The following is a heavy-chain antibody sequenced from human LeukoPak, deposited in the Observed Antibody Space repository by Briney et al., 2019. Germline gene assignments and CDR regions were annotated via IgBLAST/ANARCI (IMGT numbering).Heavy chain of an antibody. J-gene: IGHJ4*02. CDR3: ARVPVWYSSSWYGDY. Sequence: GGSLRLSCAASGFTFSSYGMHWVRQAPGKGLEWVAIISYDGSNKYYADSVKGRFTISRDNSKNTLYLQMNSPRAEDTAVYYCARVPVWYSSSWYGDYWGQGTLVTVSS. CDR1: GFTFSSYG. D-gene: IGHD6-13*01. V-gene: IGHV3-30*03. CDR2: ISYDGSNK.